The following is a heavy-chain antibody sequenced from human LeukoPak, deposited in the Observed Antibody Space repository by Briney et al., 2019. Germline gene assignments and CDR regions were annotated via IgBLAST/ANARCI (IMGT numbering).Heavy chain of an antibody. J-gene: IGHJ4*02. CDR3: ARPNWNGQGNDY. CDR1: GYTFTGYY. V-gene: IGHV1-2*02. CDR2: INPNSGGT. Sequence: ASVKVSCKASGYTFTGYYMHWVRQAPGQGLEWMGWINPNSGGTNYAQKFQGRVTMTRDTSISTAYMELSRLRSDDTAVYYCARPNWNGQGNDYWGQGTLVTVSS. D-gene: IGHD1-1*01.